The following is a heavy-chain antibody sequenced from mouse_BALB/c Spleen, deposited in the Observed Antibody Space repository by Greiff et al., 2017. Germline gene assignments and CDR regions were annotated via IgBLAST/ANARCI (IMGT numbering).Heavy chain of an antibody. CDR1: GFTFSSYA. CDR2: ISSGGSYT. J-gene: IGHJ3*01. D-gene: IGHD3-3*01. CDR3: ARDGRDEAWFAY. Sequence: EVMLVESGGGLVKPGGSLKLSCAASGFTFSSYAMSWVRQSPEKRLEWVAEISSGGSYTYYPDTVTGRFTISRDNAKNTLYLEMSSLRSEDTAMYYCARDGRDEAWFAYWGQGTLVTVSA. V-gene: IGHV5-9-4*01.